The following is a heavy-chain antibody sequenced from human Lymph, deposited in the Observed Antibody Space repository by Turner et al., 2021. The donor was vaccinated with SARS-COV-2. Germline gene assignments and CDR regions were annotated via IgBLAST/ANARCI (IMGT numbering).Heavy chain of an antibody. D-gene: IGHD6-19*01. Sequence: AQPFLSGPAVRKLWPSVMFPCKVPGSTITELSMPWLRQAPGKGLEWMGGFDHEDGDTTYAQKCQGRVTMNEDTSTDKTYMKMRSLRSEDAAVYYCAIGWTKPQWMDLFWYWGQGTLVTVSS. CDR2: FDHEDGDT. CDR1: GSTITELS. V-gene: IGHV1-24*01. J-gene: IGHJ4*02. CDR3: AIGWTKPQWMDLFWY.